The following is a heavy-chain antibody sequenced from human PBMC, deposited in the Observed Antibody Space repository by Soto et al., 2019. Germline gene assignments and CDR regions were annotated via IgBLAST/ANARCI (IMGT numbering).Heavy chain of an antibody. Sequence: ASVNVSCKASGGTFSSYASRWVRQAPGQGLEWMGGIIPIFGTANYAQKLQGRGTITADESTWTAYMELSSLRAEGTAVYYCATEYCSGGSCQTNWFGPRGQGTLVTVSS. J-gene: IGHJ5*02. CDR2: IIPIFGTA. V-gene: IGHV1-69*13. CDR1: GGTFSSYA. D-gene: IGHD2-15*01. CDR3: ATEYCSGGSCQTNWFGP.